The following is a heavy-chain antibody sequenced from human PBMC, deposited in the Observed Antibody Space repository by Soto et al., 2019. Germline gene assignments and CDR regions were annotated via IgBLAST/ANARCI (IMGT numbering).Heavy chain of an antibody. D-gene: IGHD3-22*01. CDR3: ARDLGVVVINRGAST. V-gene: IGHV4-31*03. J-gene: IGHJ5*02. CDR2: IYYSGST. Sequence: QVQLQESGPGLVKPSQTLSLTCTVSGGSISSGGYYWSWIRQHPGKGLEWIGYIYYSGSTYYNPSLKSRVTISVDTSKNQFSLKLSSVTAADTAVYYCARDLGVVVINRGASTWGQGTLVTVSS. CDR1: GGSISSGGYY.